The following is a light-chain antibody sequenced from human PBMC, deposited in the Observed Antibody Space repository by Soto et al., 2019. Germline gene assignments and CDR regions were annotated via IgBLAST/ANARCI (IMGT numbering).Light chain of an antibody. CDR3: SSYTRYTSYV. V-gene: IGLV2-14*01. Sequence: QSVLTQPASVSGSPGQSIAISCTGTSSDVGGYKYVSWYQQYPGKAPKLMIYDVSNRPSGVPDRFSGSKSGNTASLTISGLQSEDEADYYCSSYTRYTSYVFGTGTKVTVL. CDR1: SSDVGGYKY. CDR2: DVS. J-gene: IGLJ1*01.